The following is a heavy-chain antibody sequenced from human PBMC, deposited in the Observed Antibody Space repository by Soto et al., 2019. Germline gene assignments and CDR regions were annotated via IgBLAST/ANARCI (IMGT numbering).Heavy chain of an antibody. V-gene: IGHV1-2*04. CDR2: INPNSGGT. CDR1: GYTFTGYY. CDR3: ARGTPITYWYFDL. Sequence: QVQLVQSGAEVKKPGASVKVSCKASGYTFTGYYMHWVRQAPGQGLEWMGWINPNSGGTNYAQKVQGWVXMTXDXFISTAYMELSRLRSDDTAVYYCARGTPITYWYFDLWGRGTLVTVSS. D-gene: IGHD5-12*01. J-gene: IGHJ2*01.